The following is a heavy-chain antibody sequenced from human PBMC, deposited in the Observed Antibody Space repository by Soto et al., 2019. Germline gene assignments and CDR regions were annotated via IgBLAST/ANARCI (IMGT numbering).Heavy chain of an antibody. CDR1: GFTFSSYA. Sequence: GGSLRLSCAASGFTFSSYAMHWVRQAPGKGLEWVAVISYDGSNKYYADSVKGRFTISRDNSKNTLYLQMNSLRAEDTAVYYCLPQLLQTYYYYGMDVWGQGTTVTVSS. CDR2: ISYDGSNK. CDR3: LPQLLQTYYYYGMDV. D-gene: IGHD2-2*01. J-gene: IGHJ6*02. V-gene: IGHV3-30-3*01.